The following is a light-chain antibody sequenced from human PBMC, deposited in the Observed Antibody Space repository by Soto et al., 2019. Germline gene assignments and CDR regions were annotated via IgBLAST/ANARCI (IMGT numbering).Light chain of an antibody. J-gene: IGKJ4*01. Sequence: DLQIIQSPSSVSASVGERVTITCRASQGISTWLAWYQQKPGKAPKLLIHTASSLHSGVPSRFSGSGSGTDFTLTISSLQPEDFATYYCQQANSLRPFGGGTKVEIK. V-gene: IGKV1-12*01. CDR3: QQANSLRP. CDR2: TAS. CDR1: QGISTW.